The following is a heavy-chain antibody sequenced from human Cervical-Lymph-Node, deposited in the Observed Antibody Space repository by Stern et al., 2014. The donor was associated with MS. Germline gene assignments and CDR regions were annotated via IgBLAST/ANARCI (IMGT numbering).Heavy chain of an antibody. Sequence: QLQLQESGPGLVKPWETLSLTCSVSGGSISSYYLSWIRQPPGKGLEWIGHIFYSGSTNYNPSLKSRVTISVDTSKIQFSLKLSSVTSADTAVYYCARSPQDVGAYYFGMDVWGQGTTVTVSS. CDR3: ARSPQDVGAYYFGMDV. J-gene: IGHJ6*02. D-gene: IGHD3-10*01. CDR2: IFYSGST. CDR1: GGSISSYY. V-gene: IGHV4-59*01.